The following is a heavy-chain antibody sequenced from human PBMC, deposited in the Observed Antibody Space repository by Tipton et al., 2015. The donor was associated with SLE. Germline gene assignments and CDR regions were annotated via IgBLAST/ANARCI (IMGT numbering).Heavy chain of an antibody. V-gene: IGHV4-34*01. Sequence: TLSLTCAIYGGSYSHYSWSWVRQPPGKGLEWIGEIRHGGITNYNPSLKSRVTISVDTSKNQFSLKLSSVTAADTAVYYCARGAPREKEYYYYYMDVWGKGTTVTVSS. CDR3: ARGAPREKEYYYYYMDV. CDR1: GGSYSHYS. J-gene: IGHJ6*03. CDR2: IRHGGIT.